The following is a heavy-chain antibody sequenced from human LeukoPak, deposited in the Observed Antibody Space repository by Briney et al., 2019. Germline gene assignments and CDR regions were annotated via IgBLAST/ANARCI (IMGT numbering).Heavy chain of an antibody. Sequence: ASVKVSCKASGYTFTGYYMHWVRQAPGQGLEWMGWINPNSGGTNYAQKFQGRVTMTRDTSISTAYMELSRLRSDDTAVYYCARDSPDGHCSSTSCLPSYGMDVWGQGTTVTVSS. CDR1: GYTFTGYY. D-gene: IGHD2-2*03. V-gene: IGHV1-2*02. J-gene: IGHJ6*02. CDR2: INPNSGGT. CDR3: ARDSPDGHCSSTSCLPSYGMDV.